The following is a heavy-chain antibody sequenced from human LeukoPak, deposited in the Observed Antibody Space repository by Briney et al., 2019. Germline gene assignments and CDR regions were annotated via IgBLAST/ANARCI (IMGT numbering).Heavy chain of an antibody. CDR3: AKDSADILTGYYLYSPGYFDY. V-gene: IGHV3-30*02. D-gene: IGHD3-9*01. CDR1: GFTFSTSD. Sequence: GGSLRLSCATSGFTFSTSDMHWVRQAPGKGLEWVSFIQYDGSRKNYVDSVKGRFTISRDNSKNTLYLQMFSLRPEDTAVYYCAKDSADILTGYYLYSPGYFDYWGQGTLVTVSS. J-gene: IGHJ4*02. CDR2: IQYDGSRK.